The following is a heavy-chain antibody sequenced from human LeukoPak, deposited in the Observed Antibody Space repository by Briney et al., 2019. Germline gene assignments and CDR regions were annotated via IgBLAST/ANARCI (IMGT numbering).Heavy chain of an antibody. V-gene: IGHV3-48*01. CDR1: GFTFSSYS. CDR3: ARGGAARPDY. D-gene: IGHD6-6*01. Sequence: GGSLRLSCAASGFTFSSYSMNWVRQPPGKGLEWVSYISSSSSNINYADSVKGRFTISRDNAKNSLYLQMNSLRAEDTAVYCCARGGAARPDYWGQGALVTVSS. J-gene: IGHJ4*02. CDR2: ISSSSSNI.